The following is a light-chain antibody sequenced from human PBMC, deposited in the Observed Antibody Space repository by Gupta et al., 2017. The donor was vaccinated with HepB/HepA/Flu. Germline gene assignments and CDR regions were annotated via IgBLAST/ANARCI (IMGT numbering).Light chain of an antibody. CDR1: SSDVGSYNH. Sequence: QSALTQPASVSGSPGQSITISCTGTSSDVGSYNHVSWYQQHPGKAPKVMIYEVNERPSGISNRLSGSKSGNTASLTISGLQADDEADYYCCSYAGSSGYVFGSGTKVTVL. J-gene: IGLJ1*01. CDR2: EVN. V-gene: IGLV2-23*02. CDR3: CSYAGSSGYV.